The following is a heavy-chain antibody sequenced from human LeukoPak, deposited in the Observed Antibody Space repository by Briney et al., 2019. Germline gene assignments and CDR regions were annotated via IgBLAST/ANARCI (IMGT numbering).Heavy chain of an antibody. CDR3: ARSRSGNYNDAFDT. CDR1: GGSFSGYY. Sequence: SETLSLTCAVYGGSFSGYYWSWIRQPPGKGLEWIGEINHSGSTNYNPSLKSRVTISVDTSKNQFSLKLSSVTAADTAVYYCARSRSGNYNDAFDTWGQGTMVTVSS. CDR2: INHSGST. D-gene: IGHD1-7*01. V-gene: IGHV4-34*01. J-gene: IGHJ3*02.